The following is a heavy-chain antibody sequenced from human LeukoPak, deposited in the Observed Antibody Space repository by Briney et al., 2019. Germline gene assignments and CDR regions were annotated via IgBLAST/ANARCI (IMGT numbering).Heavy chain of an antibody. D-gene: IGHD3-10*01. J-gene: IGHJ4*02. CDR2: ISWNSGFI. Sequence: GGSLRLSCAASGFTFSSYEMSWVRQAPGKGLEWVSGISWNSGFIGYADSVKGRFTISRDNAKNSLYLQMNSLRAEDMALYYCAKGLYGSGRYPDYWGQGTLVTVSS. V-gene: IGHV3-9*03. CDR3: AKGLYGSGRYPDY. CDR1: GFTFSSYE.